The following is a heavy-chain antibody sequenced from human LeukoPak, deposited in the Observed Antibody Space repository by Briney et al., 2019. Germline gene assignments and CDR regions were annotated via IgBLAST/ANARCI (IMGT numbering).Heavy chain of an antibody. Sequence: GGSLRLSCAASGFSFSSYSMNWVRQAPGKGLEWVSYISGGSSTIYYADSVKGRFTFSRDNAKKSMDLQMNNLRADDTAVYYRARVDHFNRGMDVWGQGTTVTVSS. CDR2: ISGGSSTI. J-gene: IGHJ6*02. CDR1: GFSFSSYS. D-gene: IGHD2/OR15-2a*01. CDR3: ARVDHFNRGMDV. V-gene: IGHV3-48*04.